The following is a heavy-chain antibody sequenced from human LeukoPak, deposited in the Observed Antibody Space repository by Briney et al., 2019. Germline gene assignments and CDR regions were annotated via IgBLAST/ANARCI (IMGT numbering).Heavy chain of an antibody. J-gene: IGHJ4*02. V-gene: IGHV3-7*01. Sequence: GGSLRLSCVVSGFTFGSYWMSWVRQAPGKGLEWVANIKHDGSEKYYVDSVKGRFTISRDNAKNSVYLQVSSLRAEDTAVYYCARAQAAAIDYWGQGTLVTVSS. D-gene: IGHD6-13*01. CDR3: ARAQAAAIDY. CDR2: IKHDGSEK. CDR1: GFTFGSYW.